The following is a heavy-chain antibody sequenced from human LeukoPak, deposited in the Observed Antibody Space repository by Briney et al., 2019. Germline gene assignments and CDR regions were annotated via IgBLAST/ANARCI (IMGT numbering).Heavy chain of an antibody. V-gene: IGHV3-21*01. CDR1: GFTFSSYN. CDR2: ISSSSSYI. CDR3: ARDPSYKAEWLLCPPRRTYNWFDP. D-gene: IGHD3-3*01. Sequence: GGSLRLSCAASGFTFSSYNMNWVRQAPGKGLEWVSSISSSSSYIYYADSVKGRFTISRDNAKNSLYLQMNSLRAEDTAVYYCARDPSYKAEWLLCPPRRTYNWFDPWGQGTLVTVSS. J-gene: IGHJ5*02.